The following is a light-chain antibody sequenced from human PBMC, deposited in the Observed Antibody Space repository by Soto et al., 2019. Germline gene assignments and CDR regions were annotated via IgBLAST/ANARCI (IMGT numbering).Light chain of an antibody. CDR3: QQDGSSPPYT. Sequence: EIVLTQSPGTLSLSPGDKATLSCRASQSISSSFLAWYQQKSGQAPRLLIYAASSRATGVPDRFSGGGSGTDFTLTIRRLAPEDFAVYYCQQDGSSPPYTFGQGTKLEI. CDR2: AAS. J-gene: IGKJ2*01. CDR1: QSISSSF. V-gene: IGKV3-20*01.